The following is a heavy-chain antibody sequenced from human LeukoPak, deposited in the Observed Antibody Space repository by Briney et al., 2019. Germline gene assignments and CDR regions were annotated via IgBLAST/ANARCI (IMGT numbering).Heavy chain of an antibody. J-gene: IGHJ4*02. D-gene: IGHD2-15*01. V-gene: IGHV4-34*01. CDR2: INHSGST. CDR1: GGSFSGYY. CDR3: ARDKCSGGSCYSHYFDY. Sequence: SETLSLTCAVYGGSFSGYYWSWIRQPPGKGLEWIGEINHSGSTNYNPSLKSRVTISVDTSKNQFSLKLSSVTAADTAVYYCARDKCSGGSCYSHYFDYWGQGTLVTVSS.